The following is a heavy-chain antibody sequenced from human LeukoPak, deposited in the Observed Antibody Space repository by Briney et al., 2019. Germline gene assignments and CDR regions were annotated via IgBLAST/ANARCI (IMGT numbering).Heavy chain of an antibody. V-gene: IGHV3-53*01. CDR2: IYSGGST. CDR3: AKRYITMVRGVYYFDY. Sequence: GGSLRLSCAASGFTVSSNYMSWVRQAPGKGLEWVSVIYSGGSTYYADSVKGRFTISRDNSKNTLYLQMNSLRAEDTAVYYCAKRYITMVRGVYYFDYWGQGTLVTVSS. D-gene: IGHD3-10*01. CDR1: GFTVSSNY. J-gene: IGHJ4*02.